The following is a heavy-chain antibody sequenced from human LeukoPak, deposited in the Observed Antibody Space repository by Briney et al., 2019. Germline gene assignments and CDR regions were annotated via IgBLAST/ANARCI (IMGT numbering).Heavy chain of an antibody. CDR1: GFTFSSYA. J-gene: IGHJ5*02. CDR3: AKDQCSGGSCYDWFDP. CDR2: ISGSGGST. Sequence: PGGSLRLSCAASGFTFSSYAMSWVRQAPGKGLEWVSAISGSGGSTYYADSVKGRFTISRDNSKNTLYLQMNSLRAEDTAVYYCAKDQCSGGSCYDWFDPWGQGTLVTVSS. D-gene: IGHD2-15*01. V-gene: IGHV3-23*01.